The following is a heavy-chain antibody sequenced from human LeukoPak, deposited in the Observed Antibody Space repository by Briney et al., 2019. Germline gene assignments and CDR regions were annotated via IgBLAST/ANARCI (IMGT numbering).Heavy chain of an antibody. V-gene: IGHV3-66*02. CDR2: IYSGGST. Sequence: GGSLRLSCAASGFTVSSNYMSWVRQAPGKGLEWVSVIYSGGSTYYADSVKGRFTISRDNSKTTLYLQMNSLRAEDTAVYYCARFARDGYNYYYYYMDVWGKGTTVTVSS. J-gene: IGHJ6*03. CDR1: GFTVSSNY. CDR3: ARFARDGYNYYYYYMDV. D-gene: IGHD5-24*01.